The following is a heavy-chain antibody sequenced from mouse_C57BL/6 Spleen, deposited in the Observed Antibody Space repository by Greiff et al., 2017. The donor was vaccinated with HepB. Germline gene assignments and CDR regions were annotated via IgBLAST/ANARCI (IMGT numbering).Heavy chain of an antibody. CDR1: GFTFSSYA. D-gene: IGHD2-3*01. Sequence: EVHLVESGGGLVKPGGSLKLSCAASGFTFSSYAMSWVRQTPEKRLEWVATISDGGSYTYYPDNVKGRFTISRDNAKNNLYLQMSHLKSEDTAMYYCARALDGYTYFDVWGTGTTVTVSS. J-gene: IGHJ1*03. V-gene: IGHV5-4*01. CDR3: ARALDGYTYFDV. CDR2: ISDGGSYT.